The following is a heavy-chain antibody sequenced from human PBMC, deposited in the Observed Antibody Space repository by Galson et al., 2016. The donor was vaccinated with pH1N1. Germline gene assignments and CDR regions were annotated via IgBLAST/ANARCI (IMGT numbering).Heavy chain of an antibody. CDR3: ASPPPSSGHLNYYYYMDV. D-gene: IGHD3-3*01. CDR2: IIPVFGAA. Sequence: SVKVSCKASEGTLTRYAISWVRQAPGQGLEWMGGIIPVFGAATYAQKFQGRVTITADKSADTAYMELSSLRSEDTAVYYCASPPPSSGHLNYYYYMDVWGQGTTVTAS. J-gene: IGHJ6*03. CDR1: EGTLTRYA. V-gene: IGHV1-69*06.